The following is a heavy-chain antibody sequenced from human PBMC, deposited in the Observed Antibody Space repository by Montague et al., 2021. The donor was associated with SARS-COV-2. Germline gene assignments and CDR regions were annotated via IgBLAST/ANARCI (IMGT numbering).Heavy chain of an antibody. CDR3: ARKGSDRHGLAV. D-gene: IGHD3-16*02. CDR1: GGSISSHNW. V-gene: IGHV4-4*02. CDR2: IYYTGNT. Sequence: SETLSLTCAVSGGSISSHNWWTWVRQPPGKGLEWVGEIYYTGNTNYKPSLKSRVIILFDKSRNHFSLQLTSVTAADTAVYYCARKGSDRHGLAVWGQGTMVTVSS. J-gene: IGHJ6*02.